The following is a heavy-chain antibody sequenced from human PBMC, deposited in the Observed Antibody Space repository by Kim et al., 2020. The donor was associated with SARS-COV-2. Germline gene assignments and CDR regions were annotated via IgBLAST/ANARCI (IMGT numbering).Heavy chain of an antibody. Sequence: ASVKVSCKASGYTFTSYDINWVRQATGQGLEWMGWMNPNSGNTGYAQKFQGRVTMTRNTSISTAYMELSSLRSEDTAVYYCARGRSVLSGWGGDFDYWGQGTLVTVSS. CDR2: MNPNSGNT. CDR1: GYTFTSYD. V-gene: IGHV1-8*01. D-gene: IGHD6-19*01. J-gene: IGHJ4*02. CDR3: ARGRSVLSGWGGDFDY.